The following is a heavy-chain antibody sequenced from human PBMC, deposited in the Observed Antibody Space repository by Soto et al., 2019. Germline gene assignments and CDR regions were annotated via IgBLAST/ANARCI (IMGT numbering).Heavy chain of an antibody. J-gene: IGHJ5*02. CDR2: IYYSGST. CDR1: GGSISSYY. CDR3: ARDLGSNYDIRHNWFDP. Sequence: SETLSLTCTVSGGSISSYYWSWIRQPPGKGLEWIGYIYYSGSTNYNPSLKSRVTISVDTSKNQFSLKLSSVTAADTAVYYCARDLGSNYDIRHNWFDPWGQGTLVTVSS. D-gene: IGHD3-9*01. V-gene: IGHV4-59*01.